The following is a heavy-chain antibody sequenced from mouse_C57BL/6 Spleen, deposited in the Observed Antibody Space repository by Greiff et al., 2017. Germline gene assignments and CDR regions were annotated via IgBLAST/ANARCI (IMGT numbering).Heavy chain of an antibody. Sequence: QVQLQQPGAELVMPGASVKLSCKASGYTFTSYWMHWVQQRPGQGLEWIGELDPSDSYTNYNQKFKGKSTLTVDKSSSTAYMQLSSLTSEDSAVYYGARYTTVVGDYGGQGTTLTVSS. CDR2: LDPSDSYT. D-gene: IGHD1-1*01. CDR3: ARYTTVVGDY. V-gene: IGHV1-69*01. CDR1: GYTFTSYW. J-gene: IGHJ2*01.